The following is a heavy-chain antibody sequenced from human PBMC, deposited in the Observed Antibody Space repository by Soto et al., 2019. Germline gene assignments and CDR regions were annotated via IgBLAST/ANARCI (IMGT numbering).Heavy chain of an antibody. Sequence: ASVNVSFKSSGYTFTGYYMHWVRQAPGQGLEWMGWINPNSGGTNYAQKFQGRVTMTRDTSISTAYMELSRLRSDDTAVYYCARDLIAVAGTPWFDPWGQGTLVTVSS. CDR3: ARDLIAVAGTPWFDP. V-gene: IGHV1-2*02. J-gene: IGHJ5*02. D-gene: IGHD6-19*01. CDR2: INPNSGGT. CDR1: GYTFTGYY.